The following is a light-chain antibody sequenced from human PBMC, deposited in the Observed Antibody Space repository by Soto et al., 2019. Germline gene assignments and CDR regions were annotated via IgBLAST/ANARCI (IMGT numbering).Light chain of an antibody. V-gene: IGLV4-69*01. Sequence: QSVLTQSPSASASLGASVKLTCTLSGGRTDYAIAWHQQQPQKGPRFLLKLNLDGSHIKGDGVPDRFSASSSGAERYLTISSLQSDDEAVYYCQSWGSAFRVFGGGTKVTVL. CDR1: GGRTDYA. J-gene: IGLJ3*02. CDR3: QSWGSAFRV. CDR2: LNLDGSH.